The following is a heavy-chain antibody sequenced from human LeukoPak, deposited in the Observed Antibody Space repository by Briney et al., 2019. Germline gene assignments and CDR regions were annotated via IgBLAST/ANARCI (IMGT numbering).Heavy chain of an antibody. Sequence: SETLSLTCTVSGGSISSGDYYWSWIRQPPGKGLEWIGYIYYSGSTYYNPSLKSRVTISVDTSKNQFSLKLSSVTAADTAVYYCARHVLGIWPYTYYYMDVWGKGTTVTVSS. V-gene: IGHV4-30-4*01. CDR1: GGSISSGDYY. D-gene: IGHD3-3*02. J-gene: IGHJ6*03. CDR3: ARHVLGIWPYTYYYMDV. CDR2: IYYSGST.